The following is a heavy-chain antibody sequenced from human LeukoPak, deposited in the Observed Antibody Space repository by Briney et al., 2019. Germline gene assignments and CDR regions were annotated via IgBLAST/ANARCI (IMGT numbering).Heavy chain of an antibody. CDR1: GGTFSSYA. V-gene: IGHV1-69*05. J-gene: IGHJ4*02. D-gene: IGHD6-13*01. CDR3: ARDRPYSSSWYAFDY. CDR2: IIPIFGTA. Sequence: SVKASCKASGGTFSSYAISWVRQAPGQGLEWMGGIIPIFGTANYAQKFQGRVTITTDESTSTAYMELSSLRSEDTAVYYCARDRPYSSSWYAFDYWGQGTLVTVSS.